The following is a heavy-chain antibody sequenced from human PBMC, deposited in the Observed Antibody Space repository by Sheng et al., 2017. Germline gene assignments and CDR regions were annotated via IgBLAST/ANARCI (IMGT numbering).Heavy chain of an antibody. CDR3: ARDDSATYYVWGSYRPHAFDI. CDR2: ISSSGSTI. CDR1: GFTFSSYE. D-gene: IGHD3-16*02. J-gene: IGHJ3*02. V-gene: IGHV3-48*03. Sequence: EVQLVESGGGLVQPGGSLRLSCAASGFTFSSYEMNWVRQAPGKGLEWVSYISSSGSTIYYADSVKGRFTISRDNAKNSLYLQMNSLRAEDTAVYYCARDDSATYYVWGSYRPHAFDIWGQGTMVTVSS.